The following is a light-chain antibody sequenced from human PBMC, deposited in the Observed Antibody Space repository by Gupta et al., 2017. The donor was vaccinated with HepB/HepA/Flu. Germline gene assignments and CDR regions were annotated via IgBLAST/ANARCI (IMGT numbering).Light chain of an antibody. Sequence: EIALTQSPATLSLSPGERATLSCRASQSVNRYLAWYQQKPGQAPRLLIYDASNRATGIPDRFGGSGSGTDFTLTISNVEPEDFAVYYCQQRYNWPRTFGGGTQVEIK. V-gene: IGKV3-11*01. CDR3: QQRYNWPRT. CDR1: QSVNRY. J-gene: IGKJ4*01. CDR2: DAS.